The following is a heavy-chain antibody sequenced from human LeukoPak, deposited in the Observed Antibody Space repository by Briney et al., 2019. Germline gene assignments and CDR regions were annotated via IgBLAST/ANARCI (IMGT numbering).Heavy chain of an antibody. CDR3: ARDPEVFWSGYCSGFDY. J-gene: IGHJ4*02. CDR1: GGSINSYY. D-gene: IGHD3-3*01. CDR2: IYTSGST. Sequence: SETLSLTCTVSGGSINSYYWSWIRQPAGKGLEWIGRIYTSGSTNYNPSLKSRVTMSVDTSKNQFSLKLSSVTAADTAVYYCARDPEVFWSGYCSGFDYWGQGTLVTVSS. V-gene: IGHV4-4*07.